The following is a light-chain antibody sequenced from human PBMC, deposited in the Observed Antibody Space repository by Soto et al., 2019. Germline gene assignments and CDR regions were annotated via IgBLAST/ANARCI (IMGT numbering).Light chain of an antibody. CDR3: QQYYSPPFT. CDR1: QTISSW. V-gene: IGKV1-5*03. CDR2: KAS. Sequence: IHMTQSPSTLSVSLGDIVTITFRASQTISSWLAWYQQKAGKAPNLLIYKASRLESGVPSRFSGSGSVTDFTLTISSLQAEDVAVYYCQQYYSPPFTFGPGTKVDIK. J-gene: IGKJ3*01.